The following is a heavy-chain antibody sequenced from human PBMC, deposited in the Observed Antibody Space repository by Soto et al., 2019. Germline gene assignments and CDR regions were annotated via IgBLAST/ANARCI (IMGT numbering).Heavy chain of an antibody. J-gene: IGHJ4*02. V-gene: IGHV1-18*01. Sequence: QVQMAQSGGEVKKLGASLKVSFKAFGYRFTNYGITWVREAPGQGFEWMGWISPYNGHTNAAQKFQDKMSMTTDTSTATAYMELRSLRTDDTAVYYCARDHPFIVATMSIDFWGQGTLVSVSS. D-gene: IGHD5-12*01. CDR2: ISPYNGHT. CDR3: ARDHPFIVATMSIDF. CDR1: GYRFTNYG.